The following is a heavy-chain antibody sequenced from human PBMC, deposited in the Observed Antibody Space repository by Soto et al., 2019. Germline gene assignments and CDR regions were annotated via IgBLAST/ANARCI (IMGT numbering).Heavy chain of an antibody. CDR1: GFTFSSYG. V-gene: IGHV3-30*18. J-gene: IGHJ4*02. D-gene: IGHD2-2*01. CDR3: AKDLFIVVVPAANGIFDY. Sequence: SCAASGFTFSSYGMHWVRQAPGKGLEWVAVISYDGSNKYYADSVKGRFTISRDNSKNTLYLQMNSLRAEDTAVYYCAKDLFIVVVPAANGIFDYWGQGTLVTVSS. CDR2: ISYDGSNK.